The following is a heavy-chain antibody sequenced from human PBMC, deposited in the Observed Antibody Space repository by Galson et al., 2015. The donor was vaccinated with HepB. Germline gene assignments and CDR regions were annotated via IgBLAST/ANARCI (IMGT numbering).Heavy chain of an antibody. CDR3: ASPAHITMIVVVGAFDI. D-gene: IGHD3-22*01. J-gene: IGHJ3*02. CDR1: GGTFSSYA. CDR2: IIPIFGTA. Sequence: SVKVSCKASGGTFSSYAISWVRQAPGQGLEWMGGIIPIFGTANYAQKFQGRVTITADESTSTAYMELSSLRSEDTAVYYCASPAHITMIVVVGAFDIWGQGTMVTVSS. V-gene: IGHV1-69*13.